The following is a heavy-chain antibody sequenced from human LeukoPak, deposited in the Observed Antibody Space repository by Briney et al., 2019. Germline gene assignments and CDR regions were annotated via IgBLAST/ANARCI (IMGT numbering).Heavy chain of an antibody. V-gene: IGHV4-34*01. CDR2: INHSGST. CDR3: AREGGVTTDDAFDI. CDR1: GGSISSYY. Sequence: PSETLSLTCTVSGGSISSYYWSWIRQPPGKGLEWIGEINHSGSTNYNPSLKSRVTISVDTSKNQFSLKLSSVTAADTAVYYCAREGGVTTDDAFDIWGQGTMVTVSS. J-gene: IGHJ3*02. D-gene: IGHD4-17*01.